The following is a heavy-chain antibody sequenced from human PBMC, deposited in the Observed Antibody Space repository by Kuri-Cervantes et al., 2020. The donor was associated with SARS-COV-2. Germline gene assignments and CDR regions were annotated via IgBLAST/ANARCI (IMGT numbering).Heavy chain of an antibody. CDR2: INPNSGGT. CDR3: ASAAEDSSGYYYGVYDY. D-gene: IGHD3-22*01. J-gene: IGHJ4*02. V-gene: IGHV1-2*02. Sequence: ASVKVSCKASGYTFTGYYMHWVRQAPGQGLEWMGWINPNSGGTNYAQKFQGRVTMTRDTSISTAYMELSRLRSDDTAVYYCASAAEDSSGYYYGVYDYWGQGTLVTVSS. CDR1: GYTFTGYY.